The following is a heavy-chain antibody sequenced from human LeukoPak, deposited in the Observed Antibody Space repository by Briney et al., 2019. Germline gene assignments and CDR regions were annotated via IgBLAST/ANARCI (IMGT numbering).Heavy chain of an antibody. Sequence: GGPLRLSCAASGFTFSSYSMNWVRQAPGKGLEWVSSISSSSSYIYYADSVKGRFTISRDNAKNSLYLQMNSLRAEDTAVYYCARETTYYDFWSGYRDYFDYWGQGTLVTVSS. CDR1: GFTFSSYS. CDR3: ARETTYYDFWSGYRDYFDY. J-gene: IGHJ4*02. V-gene: IGHV3-21*01. D-gene: IGHD3-3*01. CDR2: ISSSSSYI.